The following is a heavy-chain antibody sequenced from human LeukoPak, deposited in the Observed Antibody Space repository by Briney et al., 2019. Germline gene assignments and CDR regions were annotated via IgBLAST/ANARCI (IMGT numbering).Heavy chain of an antibody. J-gene: IGHJ4*02. V-gene: IGHV3-11*03. CDR1: GIPFSDYY. D-gene: IGHD6-13*01. Sequence: GGSLRLSCVVSGIPFSDYYMNGIRKAPGKGLEWISYISSSSSYTDYADSVKGRFTISRDNAKSALYLQMHSLRLEDTAVYYCAAGTAADFWGQGTLVTVSS. CDR2: ISSSSSYT. CDR3: AAGTAADF.